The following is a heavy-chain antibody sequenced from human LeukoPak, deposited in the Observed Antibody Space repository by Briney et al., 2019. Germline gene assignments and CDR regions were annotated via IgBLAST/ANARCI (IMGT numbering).Heavy chain of an antibody. CDR2: ISGSGTRS. J-gene: IGHJ6*03. Sequence: QSGGSLRLSCVVSGFTFRDYAMSWVRQAPGKGLVWVSAISGSGTRSYYSDSAKGRFTISRDNSKNALYLQINSLRAEDAAIYYCARDKYGDQIIYSYYYMGVWGNGTTVTVSS. CDR3: ARDKYGDQIIYSYYYMGV. D-gene: IGHD2-21*01. CDR1: GFTFRDYA. V-gene: IGHV3-23*01.